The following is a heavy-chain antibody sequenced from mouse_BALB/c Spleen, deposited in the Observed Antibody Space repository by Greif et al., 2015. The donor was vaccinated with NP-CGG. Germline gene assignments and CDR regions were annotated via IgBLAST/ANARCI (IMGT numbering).Heavy chain of an antibody. CDR3: ARGEYGNLAWFAY. J-gene: IGHJ3*01. CDR1: GYAFSSYW. Sequence: QVQLQQSGAELVRPGSSVKISCKASGYAFSSYWMNWVKQRPGQGLGWIGQIYPGDGDTNYNGKFKGKATLTADKSSSTAYMQLSSLTSEDSAVYFCARGEYGNLAWFAYWGQGTLVTVSA. CDR2: IYPGDGDT. V-gene: IGHV1-80*01. D-gene: IGHD2-10*02.